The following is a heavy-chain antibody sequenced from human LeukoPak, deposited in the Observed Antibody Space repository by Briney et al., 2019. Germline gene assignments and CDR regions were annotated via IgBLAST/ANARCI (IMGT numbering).Heavy chain of an antibody. V-gene: IGHV4-39*01. J-gene: IGHJ4*02. D-gene: IGHD6-6*01. Sequence: PSETLSLTCTVFGGSISSSSYYWVWIRQPPGKGLEWIGSVYDSGSTYYNPSLKSRVAISVDTSKNQFSLKLRSVTAADTAVYYCARRSISSSSSQFDYWGQGTLVTVSS. CDR1: GGSISSSSYY. CDR2: VYDSGST. CDR3: ARRSISSSSSQFDY.